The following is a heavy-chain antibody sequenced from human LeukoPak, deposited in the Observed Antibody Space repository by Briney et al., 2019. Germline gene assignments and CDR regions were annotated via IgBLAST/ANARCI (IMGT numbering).Heavy chain of an antibody. Sequence: SVKVSCKASGGTFSSYAISWVRQAPGQGLEWMGRIIPILGIANYAQKFQGRVTITADKSTSTAYMELSSLRSEDTAVYYCASTPLSGWYRDWGQGTLVTVSS. J-gene: IGHJ4*02. V-gene: IGHV1-69*04. CDR3: ASTPLSGWYRD. CDR2: IIPILGIA. CDR1: GGTFSSYA. D-gene: IGHD6-19*01.